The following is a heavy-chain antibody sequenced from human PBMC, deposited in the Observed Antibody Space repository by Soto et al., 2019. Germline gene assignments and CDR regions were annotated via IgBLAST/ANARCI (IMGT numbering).Heavy chain of an antibody. CDR1: GFSLSTSGVG. J-gene: IGHJ4*02. CDR3: AHTYPLYDSSGLDY. D-gene: IGHD3-22*01. CDR2: IYWDDDK. Sequence: QITLKESGPTLVKPTQTLTLTCTFSGFSLSTSGVGVGWIRQPPGKALEWLALIYWDDDKRYSPSLKSRLTTTKDTSKNQVVLTMTNMDPVDTATYYCAHTYPLYDSSGLDYWGQGTLVTVSS. V-gene: IGHV2-5*02.